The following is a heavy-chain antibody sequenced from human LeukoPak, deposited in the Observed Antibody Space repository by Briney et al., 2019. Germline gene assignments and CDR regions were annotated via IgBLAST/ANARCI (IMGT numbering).Heavy chain of an antibody. Sequence: SETLSLTCTVSGGSISSYYWSWIRQPPGKGLEWIGYIYYSGSTNYNPSLKSRVTISVDTSKNQFSLKLSSVPAADTAVYYCARVGHSIAAAGTDYNWFDPWGQGTLVTVSS. CDR1: GGSISSYY. D-gene: IGHD6-13*01. J-gene: IGHJ5*02. V-gene: IGHV4-59*01. CDR2: IYYSGST. CDR3: ARVGHSIAAAGTDYNWFDP.